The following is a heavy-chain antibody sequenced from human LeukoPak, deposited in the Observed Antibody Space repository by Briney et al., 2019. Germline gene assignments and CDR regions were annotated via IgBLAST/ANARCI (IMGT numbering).Heavy chain of an antibody. J-gene: IGHJ5*02. Sequence: PGGSLRLSCAVSGFTFSSYDMHWVRQRTGKGLEWVAGIGPVGDTYYPGSVKGQFIISRDNAKNTLYLQMNSLRAEDTAVYYCARSYLKMVSASWGQGTLVTVSS. CDR2: IGPVGDT. CDR3: ARSYLKMVSAS. CDR1: GFTFSSYD. D-gene: IGHD3-10*01. V-gene: IGHV3-13*01.